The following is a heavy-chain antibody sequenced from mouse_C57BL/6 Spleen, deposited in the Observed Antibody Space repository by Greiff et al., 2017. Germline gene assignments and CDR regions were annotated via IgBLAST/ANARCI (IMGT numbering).Heavy chain of an antibody. CDR2: IYPRSGNT. V-gene: IGHV1-81*01. Sequence: VQLQQSGAELARPGASVKLSCKASGYTFTSYGISWVKQRTGQGLEWIGEIYPRSGNTYYNEKFKGKATLTADKSSSTAYMELRSLTSEDSAVYFCARSGGYYPYYAMDYWGQGTSVTVSS. CDR3: ARSGGYYPYYAMDY. CDR1: GYTFTSYG. D-gene: IGHD2-3*01. J-gene: IGHJ4*01.